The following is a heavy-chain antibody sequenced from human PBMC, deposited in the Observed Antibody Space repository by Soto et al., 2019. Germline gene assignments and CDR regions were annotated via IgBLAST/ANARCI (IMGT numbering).Heavy chain of an antibody. J-gene: IGHJ2*01. CDR1: GFTFGTYG. V-gene: IGHV3-23*01. CDR3: AKAPRGGHYGDWYFDL. D-gene: IGHD3-10*01. Sequence: EVQLLESGGGLVQPGGSLRLSCAGSGFTFGTYGMSWVRLAPGRGLEWVSAIKSGGETTYYPDSVKGRFTISRDNSKNTLYMHMNRLRAEDTAIYYCAKAPRGGHYGDWYFDLWGRGTLVTVSS. CDR2: IKSGGETT.